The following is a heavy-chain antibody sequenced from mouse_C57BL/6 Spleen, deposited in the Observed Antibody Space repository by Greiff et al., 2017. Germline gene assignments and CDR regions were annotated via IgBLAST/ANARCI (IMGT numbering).Heavy chain of an antibody. CDR3: ARERDGCSPWFAG. Sequence: VKLMESGAELVKPGASVKISCKASGYAFSSYWMNWVKQRPGKGLEWIGQLDPGDGDTNYNGKFKGKATLTADKSSSTAYIQLSSLTSEDSAVYFCARERDGCSPWFAGWGPGTLVSVAA. V-gene: IGHV1-80*01. CDR1: GYAFSSYW. CDR2: LDPGDGDT. D-gene: IGHD2-3*01. J-gene: IGHJ3*01.